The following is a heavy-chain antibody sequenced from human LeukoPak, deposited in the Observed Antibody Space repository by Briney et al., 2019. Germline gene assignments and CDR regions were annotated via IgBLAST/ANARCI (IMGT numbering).Heavy chain of an antibody. J-gene: IGHJ2*01. V-gene: IGHV4-59*01. CDR2: IYSSGST. Sequence: PETLSLTCTVSGGSLSSYYWSWIRQSPGKGLEWIGCIYSSGSTNYNPSLMSRLTISVDTSKNQFSLKLSSVTAADTAVYYCSIRRNWYFDVWGRGTLVTVYS. CDR3: SIRRNWYFDV. CDR1: GGSLSSYY. D-gene: IGHD2-21*01.